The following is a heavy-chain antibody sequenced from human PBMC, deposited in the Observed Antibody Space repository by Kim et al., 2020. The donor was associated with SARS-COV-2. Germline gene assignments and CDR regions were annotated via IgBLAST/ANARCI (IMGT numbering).Heavy chain of an antibody. CDR2: INHSGST. CDR3: ARVGDPPRTTVTTFTGVDY. CDR1: GGSFSGYY. Sequence: SETLSLTCAVYGGSFSGYYWSWIRQPPGKGLEWIGEINHSGSTNYNPSLKSRVTISVDTSKNQFSLKLSSVTAADTAVYYCARVGDPPRTTVTTFTGVDYWGQGTLVTVSS. V-gene: IGHV4-34*01. D-gene: IGHD4-17*01. J-gene: IGHJ4*02.